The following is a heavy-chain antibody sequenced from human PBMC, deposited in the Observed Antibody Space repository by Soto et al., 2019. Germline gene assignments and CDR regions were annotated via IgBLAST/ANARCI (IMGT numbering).Heavy chain of an antibody. CDR1: GYSFTSYW. J-gene: IGHJ4*02. CDR3: ARRGDYVWGSYRYTDY. V-gene: IGHV5-10-1*01. CDR2: IDPSDSYT. Sequence: LGESLKISCKGSGYSFTSYWISWVRQMPGKGLEWMGRIDPSDSYTNYSPSFQGHVTISADKSISTAYLQWSSLKASDTAMYYCARRGDYVWGSYRYTDYWGQGTLVTVSS. D-gene: IGHD3-16*02.